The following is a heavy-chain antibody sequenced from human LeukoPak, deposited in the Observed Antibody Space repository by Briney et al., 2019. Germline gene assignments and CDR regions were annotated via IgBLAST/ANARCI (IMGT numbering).Heavy chain of an antibody. J-gene: IGHJ4*02. CDR3: AHRGYGGNSVDY. D-gene: IGHD4-23*01. CDR2: IYWNDDK. CDR1: GFSLSTGGVG. Sequence: KESGPTLVKPPQTLTLTCTFSGFSLSTGGVGVGWIRQPPGKALEWLALIYWNDDKRYSPSLKSRLTITKDTSKNQVVLTMTNMDPVDTATYYCAHRGYGGNSVDYWGQGTLVTVSS. V-gene: IGHV2-5*01.